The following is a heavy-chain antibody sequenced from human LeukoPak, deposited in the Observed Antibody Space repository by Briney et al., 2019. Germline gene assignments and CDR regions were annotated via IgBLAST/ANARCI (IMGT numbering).Heavy chain of an antibody. CDR3: AKEDSSGWYLGYAFDI. Sequence: PGGSLRPSCAASGFTFSSYGMHWVRQAPGKGLEWVAVIWYDGSNKYYADSVKGRFTISRDNSKNTLYLQMNSLRAEDTAVYYCAKEDSSGWYLGYAFDIWGQGTMVTVSS. D-gene: IGHD6-19*01. CDR1: GFTFSSYG. V-gene: IGHV3-33*06. J-gene: IGHJ3*02. CDR2: IWYDGSNK.